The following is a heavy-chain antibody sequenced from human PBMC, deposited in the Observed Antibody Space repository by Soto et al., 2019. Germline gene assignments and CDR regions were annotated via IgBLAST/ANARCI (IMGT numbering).Heavy chain of an antibody. V-gene: IGHV1-69*01. Sequence: QVQLVQSGAEVKKPGSSVKVSCKASGGTFSSYAISWVRQAPGQGLEWMGGIIPIFGTANYAQKFQGRVTFTADESTSTAYMELSSLRSEDTAVYYCARDLGNDYGDYWGYYGMDVWGQGTTVTVSS. J-gene: IGHJ6*02. CDR1: GGTFSSYA. CDR3: ARDLGNDYGDYWGYYGMDV. CDR2: IIPIFGTA. D-gene: IGHD4-17*01.